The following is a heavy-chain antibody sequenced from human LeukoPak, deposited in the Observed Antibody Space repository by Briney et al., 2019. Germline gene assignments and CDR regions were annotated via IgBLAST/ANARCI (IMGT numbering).Heavy chain of an antibody. CDR2: IYSGGNT. D-gene: IGHD6-13*01. CDR3: ARVESSSWYYYFDY. CDR1: GFTVSSNY. V-gene: IGHV3-66*01. Sequence: GGSLRLSCAASGFTVSSNYMSWVRQAPGKGLEWVSVIYSGGNTYYADSVKGRFTISRDNSKNTLYLQMNSLRAEDTAVYYCARVESSSWYYYFDYWGQGTLVTVSS. J-gene: IGHJ4*02.